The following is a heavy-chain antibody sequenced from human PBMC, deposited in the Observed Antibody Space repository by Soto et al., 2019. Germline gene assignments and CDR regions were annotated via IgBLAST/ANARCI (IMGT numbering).Heavy chain of an antibody. D-gene: IGHD6-19*01. V-gene: IGHV5-51*03. CDR2: IYPDDSDT. CDR3: ARLGIAVAGTYGMDV. Sequence: EVQLVQSGAEVKKPGESLKISCKGYGYSFTSYWIGWVRQMPGKGLAGMGIIYPDDSDTRYSPSFQGQVTISADKSISTAYLQWSSLKASDTAMYYCARLGIAVAGTYGMDVWGQGTTVTVSS. J-gene: IGHJ6*02. CDR1: GYSFTSYW.